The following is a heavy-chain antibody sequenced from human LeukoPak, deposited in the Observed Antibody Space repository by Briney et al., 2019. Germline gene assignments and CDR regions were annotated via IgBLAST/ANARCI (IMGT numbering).Heavy chain of an antibody. J-gene: IGHJ5*02. CDR2: MNPNSGNT. D-gene: IGHD6-19*01. CDR1: GYTFTTYD. CDR3: ARGRGSGHKENWFDP. Sequence: ASVKVSCKPSGYTFTTYDINWVRQATGQWLEWMGWMNPNSGNTGYTQKFQGRVTMTRNTSISTAYMELSSLRSEDTAVYYCARGRGSGHKENWFDPWGQGTLVTVSS. V-gene: IGHV1-8*01.